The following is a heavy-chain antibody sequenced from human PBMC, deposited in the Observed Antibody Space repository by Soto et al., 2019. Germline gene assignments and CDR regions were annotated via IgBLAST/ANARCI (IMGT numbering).Heavy chain of an antibody. J-gene: IGHJ6*02. CDR1: GGTFSSYA. Sequence: VKVFSKASGGTFSSYAINWVRQAPGQGLEWMGGIIPIFGTANYAQKFQGRVTITADESTSTAYMELSSLRSEDTAVYYCAKGNYGMDVWGQGTTVTVSS. V-gene: IGHV1-69*13. CDR3: AKGNYGMDV. CDR2: IIPIFGTA.